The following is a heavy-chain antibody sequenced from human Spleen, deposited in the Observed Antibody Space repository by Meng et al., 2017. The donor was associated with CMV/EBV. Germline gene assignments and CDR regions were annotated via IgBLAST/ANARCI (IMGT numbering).Heavy chain of an antibody. D-gene: IGHD1-26*01. CDR2: IGGTGGSP. CDR3: ARSWDGMDV. Sequence: GESLKISCAASGFTFNIYAMSWVRQTPGKGLEWVSAIGGTGGSPSYADSVKGRFTISRDNSKNTLYLQMNSLRAEDTAVYYCARSWDGMDVWGQGTTVTVSS. V-gene: IGHV3-23*01. J-gene: IGHJ6*02. CDR1: GFTFNIYA.